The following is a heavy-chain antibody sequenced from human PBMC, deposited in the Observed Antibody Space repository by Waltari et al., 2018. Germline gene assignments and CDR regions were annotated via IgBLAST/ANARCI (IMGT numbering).Heavy chain of an antibody. D-gene: IGHD6-19*01. CDR1: GFTVNSNY. J-gene: IGHJ3*01. CDR2: IPLGTNA. Sequence: EVQLVESGGGLIQPGGSLRLSCVGSGFTVNSNYMSWVRQVPGKGLEWVSNIPLGTNANYAESVRGRFTISRDNSKDTVYLQMNSLRVEDTAVYFCARHVSGPTRAAFDVWGQGTMVTVSP. V-gene: IGHV3-53*01. CDR3: ARHVSGPTRAAFDV.